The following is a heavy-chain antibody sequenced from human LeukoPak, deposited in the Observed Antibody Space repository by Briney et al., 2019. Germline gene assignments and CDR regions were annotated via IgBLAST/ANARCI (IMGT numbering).Heavy chain of an antibody. J-gene: IGHJ6*02. CDR1: GFTFSRYD. CDR2: ISGSGGST. D-gene: IGHD2-2*01. Sequence: GGSLRLSCAASGFTFSRYDMHWVRQAPGKGLEWVSAISGSGGSTYYADSVKGRFTISRDNSKNTLYLQMNSLRAEDTAVYYCASHCSSTSCSAYYYYYGMDVWGQGTTVTVSS. CDR3: ASHCSSTSCSAYYYYYGMDV. V-gene: IGHV3-23*01.